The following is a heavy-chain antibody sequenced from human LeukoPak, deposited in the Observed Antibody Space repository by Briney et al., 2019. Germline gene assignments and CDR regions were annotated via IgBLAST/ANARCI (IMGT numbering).Heavy chain of an antibody. CDR2: IYTSGST. V-gene: IGHV4-4*07. CDR3: ARVYCSSTSCYTGESGY. J-gene: IGHJ4*02. D-gene: IGHD2-2*02. Sequence: SETLSLTCTVSGGSISSYYWSWIRQLAGKGLEWIGRIYTSGSTNYNPSLKSRVTMSVDTSKNQFSLKLSSVTADDTAVYYCARVYCSSTSCYTGESGYWGQGTLVTVSS. CDR1: GGSISSYY.